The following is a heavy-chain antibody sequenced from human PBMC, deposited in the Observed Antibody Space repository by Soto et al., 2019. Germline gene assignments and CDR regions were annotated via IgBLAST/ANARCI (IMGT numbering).Heavy chain of an antibody. D-gene: IGHD2-15*01. V-gene: IGHV1-46*01. CDR3: VRELSGGSRNFDR. CDR2: INPSGGST. CDR1: GYTFTSYY. J-gene: IGHJ4*02. Sequence: QVQLVQSGAEVKKPGASVKVSCKPSGYTFTSYYVNWVRQAPGQGLEWLGIINPSGGSTNYAQKFQGRGTITRDTSTSTVYMELSSLRSEDTAVYYCVRELSGGSRNFDRWGQGTLVSVSS.